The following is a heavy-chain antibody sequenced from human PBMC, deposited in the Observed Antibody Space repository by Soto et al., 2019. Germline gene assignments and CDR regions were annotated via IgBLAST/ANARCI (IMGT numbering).Heavy chain of an antibody. V-gene: IGHV3-23*01. J-gene: IGHJ4*02. D-gene: IGHD1-26*01. CDR2: ISGDGSST. CDR1: GFTFSSYA. Sequence: EVQLLESGGGLVQPGGSLRLSCAVSGFTFSSYAMSWVRQAPGKGLKWVSIISGDGSSTYYAESVKGRFTISRDNSQHTLYLQMNSLRAEDTAVYFCAKDSEGFSLSWPLDYWGQGTLVTVSS. CDR3: AKDSEGFSLSWPLDY.